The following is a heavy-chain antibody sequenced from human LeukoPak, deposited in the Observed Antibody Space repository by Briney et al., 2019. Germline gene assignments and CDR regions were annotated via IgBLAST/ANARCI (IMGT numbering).Heavy chain of an antibody. V-gene: IGHV3-48*04. J-gene: IGHJ5*01. CDR1: GFTFSKYS. Sequence: GGSLRLSCAASGFTFSKYSMTWVRQAPGQGLEWVSFIDTSGTTMYYTDSVKGRFTISRDNAKNSLYLQMNSLKVEDTAIYYCARDNWVDCWGQGTLVTVSS. CDR3: ARDNWVDC. CDR2: IDTSGTTM.